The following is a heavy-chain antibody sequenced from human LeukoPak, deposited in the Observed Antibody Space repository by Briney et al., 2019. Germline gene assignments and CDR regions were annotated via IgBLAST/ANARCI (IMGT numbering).Heavy chain of an antibody. CDR1: GYTFTGYY. CDR2: IIPIFGTA. D-gene: IGHD5-24*01. CDR3: ALHEKKRPIESY. J-gene: IGHJ4*02. V-gene: IGHV1-69*06. Sequence: GASVKVSCKASGYTFTGYYMHWVRQAPGQGLEWMGGIIPIFGTANYAQKFQGRVTITADKSTSTAYMELSSLRSEDTAVYYCALHEKKRPIESYWGQGTLVTVSS.